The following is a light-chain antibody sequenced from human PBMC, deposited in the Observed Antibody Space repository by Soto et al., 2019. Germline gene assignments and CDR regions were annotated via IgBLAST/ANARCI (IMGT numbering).Light chain of an antibody. V-gene: IGKV1-5*03. CDR3: QQYKSYPWT. CDR2: KAS. CDR1: QSVSAW. J-gene: IGKJ1*01. Sequence: DIQMTQSPSTLSASVGDRVTITCRASQSVSAWLAWYQQNPGKAPNLLIYKASNLETGVPARFSGSGSGTEFALTISSLQPDDFATDYCQQYKSYPWTFGQGTKVEIK.